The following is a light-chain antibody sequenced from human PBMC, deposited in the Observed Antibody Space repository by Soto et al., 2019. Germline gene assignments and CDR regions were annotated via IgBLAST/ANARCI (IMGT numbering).Light chain of an antibody. J-gene: IGLJ1*01. V-gene: IGLV2-23*01. CDR1: SSDIGRYNI. CDR2: EGT. CDR3: CSYAGSSTYV. Sequence: QSALTQPASVSGSPGQSITISCTGTSSDIGRYNIVSWYHQHPGKAPKLMFCEGTKRPSGVSNRFSGSKSGNTASLTISGLQAEDEADYYCCSYAGSSTYVFGTGT.